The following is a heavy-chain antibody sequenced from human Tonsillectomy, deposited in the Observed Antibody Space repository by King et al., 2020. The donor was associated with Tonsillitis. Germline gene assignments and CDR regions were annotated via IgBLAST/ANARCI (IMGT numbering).Heavy chain of an antibody. CDR3: ARTLSQPSYYYYGMDV. J-gene: IGHJ6*02. CDR1: GYSFTSYW. Sequence: LVQSGAEVKKPGESLQISCKGSGYSFTSYWIGWVRQMPGKGLEWMGIIYPGDSDTRYSPSFQGQVTISADKSISTAYLQWGSLKASDTAMYYCARTLSQPSYYYYGMDVWGQGTTVTVSS. CDR2: IYPGDSDT. D-gene: IGHD1-14*01. V-gene: IGHV5-51*01.